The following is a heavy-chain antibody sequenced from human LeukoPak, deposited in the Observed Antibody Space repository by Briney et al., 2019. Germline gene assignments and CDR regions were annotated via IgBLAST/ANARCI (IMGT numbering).Heavy chain of an antibody. CDR3: ARASPPRITGHNNWFDP. J-gene: IGHJ5*02. V-gene: IGHV4-59*08. Sequence: SETLSLTCTVSGGSISSYYWSWIRQPPGKGLEWIGYIYYSGSTNYNPSLKSRVTISVDTSKNQFSLKLSSVTAADTAVYYCARASPPRITGHNNWFDPWGQGTLVTVSS. CDR1: GGSISSYY. D-gene: IGHD1-20*01. CDR2: IYYSGST.